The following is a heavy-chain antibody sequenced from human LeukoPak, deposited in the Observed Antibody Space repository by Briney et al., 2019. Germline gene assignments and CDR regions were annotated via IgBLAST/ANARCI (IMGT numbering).Heavy chain of an antibody. Sequence: ASVKVSCKASGYTFTSYYMHWVRQAPGQGLEWMGIINPSGGSTSYAQKFQGRVTMTRDTSTSTVYMELSSLRSEDTAVYYCARDPIYYDSSGYGFDYWGQGTLVTVSS. CDR2: INPSGGST. V-gene: IGHV1-46*01. D-gene: IGHD3-22*01. CDR3: ARDPIYYDSSGYGFDY. J-gene: IGHJ4*02. CDR1: GYTFTSYY.